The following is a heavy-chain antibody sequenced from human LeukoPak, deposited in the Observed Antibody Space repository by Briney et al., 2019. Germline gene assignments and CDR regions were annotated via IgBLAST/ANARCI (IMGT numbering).Heavy chain of an antibody. D-gene: IGHD2-15*01. CDR2: ISNNGGYT. V-gene: IGHV3-23*01. CDR1: GITFSNAW. CDR3: AKQLGYCSDGSCYFPY. J-gene: IGHJ4*02. Sequence: PGGSLRLSCVVSGITFSNAWMNWVRQTPGKGLEWVSAISNNGGYTYYADSVQGRFTISRDNSKSTLCLQMNSLKAEDTAVYYCAKQLGYCSDGSCYFPYWGQGTLVTVSS.